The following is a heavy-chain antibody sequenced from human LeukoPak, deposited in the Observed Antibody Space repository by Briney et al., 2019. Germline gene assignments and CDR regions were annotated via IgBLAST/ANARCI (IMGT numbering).Heavy chain of an antibody. CDR3: ARDHLLVSGWLLPVYFDY. D-gene: IGHD6-19*01. J-gene: IGHJ4*02. CDR1: GFTFSSCS. CDR2: ISSSSSTI. Sequence: GGSLRLSCAASGFTFSSCSMTWVRQAPGKGLGWVSYISSSSSTIYYADSVKGRFTISRDNAKNSLYLQMNSLRAEDTAVYYCARDHLLVSGWLLPVYFDYWGQGTLVTVSS. V-gene: IGHV3-48*01.